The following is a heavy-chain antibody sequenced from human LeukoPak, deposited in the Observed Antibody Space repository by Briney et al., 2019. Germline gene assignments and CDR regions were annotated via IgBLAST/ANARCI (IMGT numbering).Heavy chain of an antibody. D-gene: IGHD3-3*01. CDR2: ISSNGGST. J-gene: IGHJ4*02. CDR1: GFTFSSYA. CDR3: ARDSSLVPAAYDFWSGYSTTSFDY. V-gene: IGHV3-64*01. Sequence: GGSLRLSCAASGFTFSSYAMHWVRQAPGKGLEYVSAISSNGGSTYYANSVKGRFTISRDNSKNTLYLQMGSLRAEDMAVYYCARDSSLVPAAYDFWSGYSTTSFDYWGQGTLVTVSS.